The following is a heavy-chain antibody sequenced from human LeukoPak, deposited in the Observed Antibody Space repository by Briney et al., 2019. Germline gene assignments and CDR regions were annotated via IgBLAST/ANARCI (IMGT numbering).Heavy chain of an antibody. V-gene: IGHV4-61*02. CDR3: TRDYCSNTSCNFDL. J-gene: IGHJ4*02. D-gene: IGHD2-2*01. CDR1: GGSISSGSYY. CDR2: IYTSGST. Sequence: KPSQTLSLTCTVSGGSISSGSYYWSWIRQPAGKGLEWIGCIYTSGSTNYNPSLKSRVTISVDTSKNQFSLKLTSVTAADTVVYYSTRDYCSNTSCNFDLWGQKPLLTV.